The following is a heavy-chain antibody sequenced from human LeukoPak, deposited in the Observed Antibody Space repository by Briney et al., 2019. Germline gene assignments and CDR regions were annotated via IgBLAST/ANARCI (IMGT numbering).Heavy chain of an antibody. V-gene: IGHV3-7*01. CDR3: ARTLAARHTSGCIDY. CDR1: GFTFSSYW. J-gene: IGHJ4*02. Sequence: GGSLRLSCAASGFTFSSYWMSWVRQAPGKGLEWVANIKEDGSEKYYVDSVKGRFTISRDNGKNSLYLQMNSLRAEDTAVYYCARTLAARHTSGCIDYWGQGTLVTVSS. CDR2: IKEDGSEK. D-gene: IGHD3-22*01.